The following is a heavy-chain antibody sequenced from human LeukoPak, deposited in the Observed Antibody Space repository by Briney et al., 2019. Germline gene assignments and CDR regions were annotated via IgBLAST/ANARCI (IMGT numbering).Heavy chain of an antibody. V-gene: IGHV4-4*07. CDR3: ARYFYDSSGYYFDAFDI. D-gene: IGHD3-22*01. CDR2: IYNSGRT. CDR1: GGSINSYY. J-gene: IGHJ3*02. Sequence: PSETLSLTCTVSGGSINSYYWSWIRQPAGKGLEWIGRIYNSGRTNYNPSLKSRVTMSVDTSKNQFSLKLSSVTAADTAVYYCARYFYDSSGYYFDAFDIWGQGTMVTVSS.